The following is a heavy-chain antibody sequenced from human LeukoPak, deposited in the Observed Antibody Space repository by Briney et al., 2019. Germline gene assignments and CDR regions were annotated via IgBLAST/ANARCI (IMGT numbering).Heavy chain of an antibody. D-gene: IGHD3-10*01. J-gene: IGHJ4*02. V-gene: IGHV4-34*01. Sequence: SETLSLTCALSGGSFGDYHWSWIRQPPGKGLEWIGEIHQRGVTTYNPSLKSRVTLSIDASKRQFSVKLTSVTAADTAVYFCGSFQQIRGLSVFDFWGQGALVTVSS. CDR2: IHQRGVT. CDR3: GSFQQIRGLSVFDF. CDR1: GGSFGDYH.